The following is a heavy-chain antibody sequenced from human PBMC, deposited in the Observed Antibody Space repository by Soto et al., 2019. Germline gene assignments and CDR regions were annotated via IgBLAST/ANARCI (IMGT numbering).Heavy chain of an antibody. CDR3: ASARRSWNGALRVAY. V-gene: IGHV3-48*01. D-gene: IGHD1-1*01. CDR2: ISSSSSTI. Sequence: EVQLVESGGGLVQPGGSLRLSCAASGFTFSSYSMNWVRQAPGKGLEWVSYISSSSSTIYYADSVKGRFTISRDNAKNSLYLQMNSLRAEDTAADYCASARRSWNGALRVAYWGQGTLVTVAS. CDR1: GFTFSSYS. J-gene: IGHJ4*02.